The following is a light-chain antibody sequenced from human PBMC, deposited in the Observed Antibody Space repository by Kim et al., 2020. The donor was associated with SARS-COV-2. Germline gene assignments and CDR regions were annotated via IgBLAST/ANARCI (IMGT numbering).Light chain of an antibody. V-gene: IGLV2-14*03. Sequence: GQSITISCTGTSSCVGGYNYGSWYQPHPGKAPKLMIYDVSNRPSGVSNRFSGSKCGNTASLTISGLQAEDEADYYCSSYTSSSTVVFGGGTQLTVL. J-gene: IGLJ2*01. CDR3: SSYTSSSTVV. CDR2: DVS. CDR1: SSCVGGYNY.